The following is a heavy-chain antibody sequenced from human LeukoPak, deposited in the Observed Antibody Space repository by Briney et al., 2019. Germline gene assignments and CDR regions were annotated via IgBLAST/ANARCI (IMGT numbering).Heavy chain of an antibody. J-gene: IGHJ3*02. CDR3: ARLPPGQVVVAATYAFDI. D-gene: IGHD2-15*01. Sequence: SETLSLTCTVSGGSISSYYWSWTRQPPGKGLEWIGYIYYSGSTNYNPSLKSRVTISVDTSKNQFSLKLSSVTAADTAVYYCARLPPGQVVVAATYAFDIWGQGTMVTVSS. V-gene: IGHV4-59*08. CDR1: GGSISSYY. CDR2: IYYSGST.